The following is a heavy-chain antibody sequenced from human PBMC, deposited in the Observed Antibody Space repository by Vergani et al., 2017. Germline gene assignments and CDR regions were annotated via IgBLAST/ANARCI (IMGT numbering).Heavy chain of an antibody. CDR1: GGSFSSSSYY. J-gene: IGHJ4*02. CDR2: IYDSGST. CDR3: ASLDTAMVRVDY. D-gene: IGHD5-18*01. V-gene: IGHV4-39*01. Sequence: QLQLQESGPGLVKPSETLSLTCNVSGGSFSSSSYYWGWIRQPPGKGLGWIGSIYDSGSTYYNPSLKSRVTISVDTSKNQFSLKLSSVTAADTAVYYCASLDTAMVRVDYWGQGTLVTVSS.